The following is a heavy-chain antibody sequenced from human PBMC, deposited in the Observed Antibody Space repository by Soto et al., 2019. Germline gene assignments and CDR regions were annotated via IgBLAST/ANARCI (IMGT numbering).Heavy chain of an antibody. D-gene: IGHD2-2*02. CDR1: GFTFSTYS. J-gene: IGHJ6*02. CDR3: AREYTAWPLAYGLDV. Sequence: LRVSCVGSGFTFSTYSINWVRQAPGKGLEWVSSISSRSDIYYADSVKGRFTISRDNAKNSVSLQMNSLRAEDTAVYYCAREYTAWPLAYGLDVWGQGSTVTVSS. CDR2: ISSRSDI. V-gene: IGHV3-21*01.